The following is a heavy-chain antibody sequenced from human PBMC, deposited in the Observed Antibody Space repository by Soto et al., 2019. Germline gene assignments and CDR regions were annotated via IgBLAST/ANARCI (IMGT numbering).Heavy chain of an antibody. Sequence: GASVKVSCKASGYILNSYNMNWVRQAPGQGLEWMGIINPSSVRTSYAQKFQGRVTMTRDTFTSTVYMELGSLRSEDTAVYYCARSYCAGDCPNNAFDIWGQGTMVTVSS. J-gene: IGHJ3*02. CDR2: INPSSVRT. V-gene: IGHV1-46*02. D-gene: IGHD2-21*02. CDR1: GYILNSYN. CDR3: ARSYCAGDCPNNAFDI.